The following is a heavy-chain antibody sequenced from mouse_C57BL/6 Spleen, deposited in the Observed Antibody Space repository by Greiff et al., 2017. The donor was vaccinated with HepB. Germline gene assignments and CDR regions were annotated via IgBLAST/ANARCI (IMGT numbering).Heavy chain of an antibody. CDR1: GFTFSSYA. CDR2: ISDGGSYT. CDR3: ARDGSSYERYYFDY. Sequence: EVKLQESGGGLVKPGGSLKLSCAASGFTFSSYAMSWVRQTPEKRLECVATISDGGSYTYYPDNVKGRFTISRDNAKNNLYLQMSHLKSEDTAMYYCARDGSSYERYYFDYWGQGTTLTVSS. V-gene: IGHV5-4*01. D-gene: IGHD1-1*01. J-gene: IGHJ2*01.